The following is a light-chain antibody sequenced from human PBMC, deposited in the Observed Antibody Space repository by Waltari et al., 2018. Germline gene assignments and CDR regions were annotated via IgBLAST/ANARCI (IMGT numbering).Light chain of an antibody. CDR1: HPIVRY. CDR3: QQTSSAPFT. J-gene: IGKJ5*01. CDR2: AAS. V-gene: IGKV1-39*01. Sequence: DIQMTQSQSSLSASVGNRVTITCRAIHPIVRYLNWYQQKPGTAPKLLIYAASTLQRGVPSRFSGSGSGTDFTLAINSVQPDDFATYFCQQTSSAPFTFGRGTRLDFK.